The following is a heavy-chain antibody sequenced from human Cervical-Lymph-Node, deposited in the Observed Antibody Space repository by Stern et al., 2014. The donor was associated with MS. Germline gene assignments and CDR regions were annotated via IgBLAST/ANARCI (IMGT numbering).Heavy chain of an antibody. V-gene: IGHV3-9*01. Sequence: EVQLVQSGGGLVQPGRSLRLSCAASGFTFDDYAMHWVRQAPGKGLEWVSGISWNSGNIGYADSVKGRFTISRDNAKNSLYLQMNSLRAEDTALYYCVKDISEYYDNSAFYNWGQGTLVTVSS. CDR1: GFTFDDYA. D-gene: IGHD3-22*01. CDR3: VKDISEYYDNSAFYN. CDR2: ISWNSGNI. J-gene: IGHJ4*02.